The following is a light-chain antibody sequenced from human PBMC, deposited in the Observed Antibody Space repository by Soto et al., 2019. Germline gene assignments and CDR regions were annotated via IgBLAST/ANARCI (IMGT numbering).Light chain of an antibody. CDR2: AAS. CDR1: QGISSY. V-gene: IGKV1-9*01. CDR3: QQSYSSQLT. J-gene: IGKJ4*01. Sequence: DIQLTQSPSFLSASVGDRVTITCRASQGISSYLAWYQQKPGKAPKLLIYAASTLQSGVPSRFSGSGSGTEFTLTISSLQPEDFATYYCQQSYSSQLTFGGGTKVEIK.